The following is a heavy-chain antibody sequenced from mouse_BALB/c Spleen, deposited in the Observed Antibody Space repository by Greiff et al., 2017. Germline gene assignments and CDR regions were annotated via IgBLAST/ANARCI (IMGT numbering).Heavy chain of an antibody. CDR3: ARKYGNPYAMDY. D-gene: IGHD2-10*02. CDR1: GFTFSSYT. CDR2: ISNGGGST. J-gene: IGHJ4*01. Sequence: EVKVVESGGGLVQPGGSLKLSCAASGFTFSSYTMSWVRQTPEKRLEWVAYISNGGGSTYYPDTVKGRFTISRDNAKNTLYLQMSSLKSEDTAMYYCARKYGNPYAMDYWGQGTSVTVSS. V-gene: IGHV5-12-2*01.